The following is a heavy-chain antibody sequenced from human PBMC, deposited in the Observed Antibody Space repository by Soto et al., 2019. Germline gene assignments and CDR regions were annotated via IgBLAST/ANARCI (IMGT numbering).Heavy chain of an antibody. CDR1: AFSFTDAW. Sequence: EVHLVESGGGLVKPGESLTLYCAASAFSFTDAWMSWVRQAPGKGLEWVGRIRSKTDGGTADYTAPVNGRFIISRDDSKNTVSLEMNSLKIGDTAVYFCTTEGRDWGQGTLVTVSS. CDR3: TTEGRD. J-gene: IGHJ4*02. CDR2: IRSKTDGGTA. V-gene: IGHV3-15*01.